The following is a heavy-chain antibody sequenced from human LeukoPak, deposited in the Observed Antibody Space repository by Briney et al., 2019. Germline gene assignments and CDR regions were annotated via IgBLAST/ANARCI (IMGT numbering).Heavy chain of an antibody. J-gene: IGHJ4*02. CDR1: GFPCSSYS. CDR2: ISSSSDYI. CDR3: AKDRREGNYYDSSGPIGY. V-gene: IGHV3-21*01. Sequence: AGGSLRLSCAASGFPCSSYSMNWVRQAPGKGREWVSSISSSSDYIHYADSVKGRFTISRDNAKNSLYLQMNSLRAEDTAVYYCAKDRREGNYYDSSGPIGYWGQGTLVTVSS. D-gene: IGHD3-22*01.